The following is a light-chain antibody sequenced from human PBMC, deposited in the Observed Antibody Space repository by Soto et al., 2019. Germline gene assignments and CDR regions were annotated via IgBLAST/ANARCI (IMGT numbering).Light chain of an antibody. CDR3: SSYKSSSPFPYV. CDR2: DVS. CDR1: SSDVGGYNY. V-gene: IGLV2-14*01. Sequence: QSALTQPASVSGSPGQSITISCTGTSSDVGGYNYVSWYQQHPGKAPKLMIYDVSDRPSGVSNRFSGSKSGNTASLTISGLQAEDEADDYCSSYKSSSPFPYVFGTGTKLTVL. J-gene: IGLJ1*01.